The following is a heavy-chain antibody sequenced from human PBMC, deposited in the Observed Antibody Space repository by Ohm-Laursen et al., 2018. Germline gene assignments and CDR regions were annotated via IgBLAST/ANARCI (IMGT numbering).Heavy chain of an antibody. CDR2: IKQDEREK. V-gene: IGHV3-7*01. D-gene: IGHD2-15*01. J-gene: IGHJ6*02. Sequence: SLRLGCAASGFALINSWMTWVRQAAGKGLAWVANIKQDEREKLYLGSVNGRFTVSRHNPKNSLFLEMNRLRVEDTGVYYCARDFRREYCSGGSCYNGLDVWGQGTTVTV. CDR3: ARDFRREYCSGGSCYNGLDV. CDR1: GFALINSW.